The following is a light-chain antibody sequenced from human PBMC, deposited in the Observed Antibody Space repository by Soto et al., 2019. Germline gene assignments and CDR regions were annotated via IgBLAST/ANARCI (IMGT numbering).Light chain of an antibody. CDR2: AAS. CDR1: QRINKW. J-gene: IGKJ1*01. Sequence: IQMTQAPSTLSASIGDRVTITCRASQRINKWLAWYQQKPGKAPNLLISAASSLQNGVPSRFRGSGSGTDFTLTISGLQREDFATYYCQQSYSTPPWTFGQGTKVDI. V-gene: IGKV1-39*01. CDR3: QQSYSTPPWT.